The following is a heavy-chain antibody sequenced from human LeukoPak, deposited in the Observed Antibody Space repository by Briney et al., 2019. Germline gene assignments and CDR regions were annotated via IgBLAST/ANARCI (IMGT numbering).Heavy chain of an antibody. CDR1: GYTFTIYY. Sequence: VASVKVSCKASGYTFTIYYMHWVRQAPGQGLEWMGIINPSGGSTSYAQKFQGRVTITRNTSISTAYMELSSLRSEDTAVYYCAKAYSGYDYVRELYYYYMDIWGKGTTVTVSS. CDR2: INPSGGST. CDR3: AKAYSGYDYVRELYYYYMDI. J-gene: IGHJ6*03. D-gene: IGHD5-12*01. V-gene: IGHV1-46*01.